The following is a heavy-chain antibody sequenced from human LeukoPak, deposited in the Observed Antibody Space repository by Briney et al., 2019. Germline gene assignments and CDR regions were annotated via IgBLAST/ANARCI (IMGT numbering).Heavy chain of an antibody. Sequence: PSETLSLTCTVSGGSISSSSYYWGWIRQPPGKGLEWIGEINPSGSTNYNPSLKSRVTISVDTSKNQFSLNLSSVTAADTAVYYYARGRYSGYDWGYYYMDVWGEGTTVTVSS. CDR1: GGSISSSSYY. CDR3: ARGRYSGYDWGYYYMDV. CDR2: INPSGST. D-gene: IGHD5-12*01. V-gene: IGHV4-39*07. J-gene: IGHJ6*03.